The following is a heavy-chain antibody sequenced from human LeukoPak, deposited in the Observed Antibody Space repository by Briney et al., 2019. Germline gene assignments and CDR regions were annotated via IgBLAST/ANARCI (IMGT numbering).Heavy chain of an antibody. V-gene: IGHV3-74*01. CDR1: EFTFSQYW. Sequence: GGSLRLSCAASEFTFSQYWMHWVRQAPGEGLVGVAHINSDGRSTSFAHSVKGRLTISRDNAKNTLYLQMNSLRTEDTAVYYCARDMYSSGWSYYFDHWGQGTLVTVSS. D-gene: IGHD6-19*01. CDR3: ARDMYSSGWSYYFDH. J-gene: IGHJ4*02. CDR2: INSDGRST.